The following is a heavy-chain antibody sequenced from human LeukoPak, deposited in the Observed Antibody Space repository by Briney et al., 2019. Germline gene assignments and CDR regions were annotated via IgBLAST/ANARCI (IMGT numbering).Heavy chain of an antibody. CDR3: ARKGGYSSGYYY. CDR2: IKQDGSEK. CDR1: GFTFSDYW. D-gene: IGHD3-22*01. J-gene: IGHJ4*02. V-gene: IGHV3-7*01. Sequence: PGGSLRLSCAASGFTFSDYWMTWVRQAPGKGLEWVANIKQDGSEKDYVDPVKGRFTISRDNAKNSLYLQMDSLRVEDTAVYYCARKGGYSSGYYYWGQGTLVTVSS.